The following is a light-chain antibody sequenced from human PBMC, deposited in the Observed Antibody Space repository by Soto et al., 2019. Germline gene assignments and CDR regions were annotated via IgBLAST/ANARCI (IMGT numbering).Light chain of an antibody. Sequence: EIVLTQSPGTLSLSPGERATLSCRASQSISSTYLAWYQQKPGRAPRLVISDASSRATGIPDRFSGSGSGTDFTLTIGRLEPADFAVYYCQQYGTSPLTFGQGTKVEIK. CDR2: DAS. V-gene: IGKV3-20*01. J-gene: IGKJ1*01. CDR3: QQYGTSPLT. CDR1: QSISSTY.